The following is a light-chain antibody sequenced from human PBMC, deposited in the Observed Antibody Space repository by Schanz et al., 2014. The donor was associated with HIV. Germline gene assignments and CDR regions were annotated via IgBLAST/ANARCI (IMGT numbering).Light chain of an antibody. CDR2: EGS. CDR3: SSYSSESSPYV. V-gene: IGLV2-14*02. J-gene: IGLJ1*01. CDR1: NGDVGTYNL. Sequence: QSALTQPASVSGSPGQSITISCTGTNGDVGTYNLVSWYQQHPGKAPKVLIYEGSKRPSGVSNRFTGSTSGNTASLTISGLQAEDEADYYCSSYSSESSPYVFGTGTKLTVL.